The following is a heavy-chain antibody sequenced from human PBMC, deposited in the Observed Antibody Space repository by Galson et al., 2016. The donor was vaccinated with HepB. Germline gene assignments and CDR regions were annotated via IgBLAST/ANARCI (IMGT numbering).Heavy chain of an antibody. CDR2: IGPYNGNT. V-gene: IGHV1-18*01. CDR1: GYTFSGHG. Sequence: SVKVSCKASGYTFSGHGIAWVRQAPGQGLEWMGYIGPYNGNTDYAQNFQGRITMTTDASTSTAYMEVRSLKSDDTAVYYCARSGIIRVNWFDPWGQGTLVIVSS. CDR3: ARSGIIRVNWFDP. D-gene: IGHD3-10*01. J-gene: IGHJ5*02.